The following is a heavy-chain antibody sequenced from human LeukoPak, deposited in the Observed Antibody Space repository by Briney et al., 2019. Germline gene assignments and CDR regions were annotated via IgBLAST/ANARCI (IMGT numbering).Heavy chain of an antibody. CDR1: GFTFSSYW. Sequence: GGSLRLSCAASGFTFSSYWMNWVRQAPGKGLEWVAIIKQDGSVTKYLDSVKGRFTISRDNARISLYLQVNSLRAEDTAVYYCARGGGRYLGDAFDIWGQGTMVTVSS. CDR3: ARGGGRYLGDAFDI. V-gene: IGHV3-7*01. J-gene: IGHJ3*02. CDR2: IKQDGSVT. D-gene: IGHD1-26*01.